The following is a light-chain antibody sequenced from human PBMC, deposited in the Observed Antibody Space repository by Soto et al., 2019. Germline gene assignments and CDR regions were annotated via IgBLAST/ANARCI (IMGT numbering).Light chain of an antibody. CDR2: SVS. J-gene: IGLJ1*01. CDR1: SSDIGTYDH. Sequence: QSVLTQPASVSGSPGQSITISCSGTSSDIGTYDHVAWFQQFPGKTPKLMIYSVSNRPSGVSYRFSGSKSGNTASLTISGLQAEDEADYYCISYTVSRSYVLGTGTKLTVL. V-gene: IGLV2-14*01. CDR3: ISYTVSRSYV.